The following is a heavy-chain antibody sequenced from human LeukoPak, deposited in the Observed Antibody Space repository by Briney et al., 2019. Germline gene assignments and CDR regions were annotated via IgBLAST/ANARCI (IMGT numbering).Heavy chain of an antibody. V-gene: IGHV4-39*07. CDR3: ARRVAAAKYYFDY. CDR1: GDSITKDSYY. J-gene: IGHJ4*02. CDR2: VYHSGNT. D-gene: IGHD6-13*01. Sequence: SETLSLTCNVSGDSITKDSYYWAWIRQPPGKGLEWIGSVYHSGNTYKNPSLKRRVFISVDTSKNQFSLNLTSVTAADTAVYHCARRVAAAKYYFDYWGQGTLVTVSS.